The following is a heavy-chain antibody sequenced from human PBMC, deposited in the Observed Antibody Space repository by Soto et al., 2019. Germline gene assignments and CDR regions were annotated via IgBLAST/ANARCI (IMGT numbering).Heavy chain of an antibody. D-gene: IGHD3-10*01. J-gene: IGHJ4*02. CDR3: ARSVGGSNVNFDY. CDR2: MNPDSGNT. Sequence: QVQLVQSGAEVRTPGASVKVSCKASGYTFTSYDINWVRQATGQGPEWMGWMNPDSGNTGYVQKFQGRVTMTRNTDISTAYMELSSPRSEDTAVYYCARSVGGSNVNFDYWGQGTLVTVSS. V-gene: IGHV1-8*01. CDR1: GYTFTSYD.